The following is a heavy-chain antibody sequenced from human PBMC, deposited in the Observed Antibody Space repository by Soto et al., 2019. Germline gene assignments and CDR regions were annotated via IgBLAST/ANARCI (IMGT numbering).Heavy chain of an antibody. CDR3: ARYYGGYSDY. CDR1: GDSISSGDYY. Sequence: SETLSLTCTVSGDSISSGDYYWSWIRQPPGKGLEWIGCIYYSGNTYYNPSLKSRVSISVDTSKNQFSLKLSSVTAADTAVYYCARYYGGYSDYWGQGTLVTVSS. V-gene: IGHV4-30-4*01. D-gene: IGHD3-10*01. CDR2: IYYSGNT. J-gene: IGHJ4*02.